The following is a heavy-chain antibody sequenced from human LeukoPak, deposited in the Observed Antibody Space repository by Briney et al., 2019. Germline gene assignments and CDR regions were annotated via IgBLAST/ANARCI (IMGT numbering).Heavy chain of an antibody. CDR1: GGSISSGGYY. Sequence: SETLSLTCTVAGGSISSGGYYWSWIRQPPGKGLEWIGYIYHSGSTYYNPSLKSRVTISVDRSKNQFSLKLSSVTAADTAVYYWAREGGIAAAGVGAFDIWGQGTMVTVSS. V-gene: IGHV4-30-2*01. CDR3: AREGGIAAAGVGAFDI. CDR2: IYHSGST. J-gene: IGHJ3*02. D-gene: IGHD6-13*01.